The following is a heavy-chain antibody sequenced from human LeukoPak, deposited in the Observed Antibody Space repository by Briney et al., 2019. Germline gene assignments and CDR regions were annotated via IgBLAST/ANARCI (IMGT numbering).Heavy chain of an antibody. CDR1: GYTFTSYY. J-gene: IGHJ6*03. V-gene: IGHV1-46*01. CDR2: INPSGGNT. Sequence: ASVKVSCKASGYTFTSYYMHWVRQAPGQGLEWMGIINPSGGNTNYAQKLQGRVTMTTDTSTSTAYMELRSLRSDDTAVYYCARYRIAAAGTEYYYMDVXGKXTTXXVSS. D-gene: IGHD6-13*01. CDR3: ARYRIAAAGTEYYYMDV.